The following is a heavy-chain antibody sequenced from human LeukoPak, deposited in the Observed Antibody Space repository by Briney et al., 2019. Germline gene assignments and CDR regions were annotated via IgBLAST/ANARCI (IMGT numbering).Heavy chain of an antibody. Sequence: SSVKVSCKASGGTFSSYAISWVRQAPGQGLEWMGGIIPIFGTANYAQKFQGRVTITADESTSTAYMELSSLRSEDTAVYYCAREGSVLLLFDYWGQGTLVTVSS. J-gene: IGHJ4*02. V-gene: IGHV1-69*01. CDR3: AREGSVLLLFDY. D-gene: IGHD2-15*01. CDR1: GGTFSSYA. CDR2: IIPIFGTA.